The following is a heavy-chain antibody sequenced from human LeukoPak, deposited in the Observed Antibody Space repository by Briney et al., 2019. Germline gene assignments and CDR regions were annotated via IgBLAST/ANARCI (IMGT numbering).Heavy chain of an antibody. D-gene: IGHD2-21*01. Sequence: TGGSLRLSRAASGFTFSGSAMHWVRQASGKGLEWVGRIRSKANSYATAYAASVKGRFTISRDDSKNTAYLQMNSLKTEDTAVYYCTRRYLLAAFDIWGQGTMVTVSS. J-gene: IGHJ3*02. CDR3: TRRYLLAAFDI. CDR1: GFTFSGSA. CDR2: IRSKANSYAT. V-gene: IGHV3-73*01.